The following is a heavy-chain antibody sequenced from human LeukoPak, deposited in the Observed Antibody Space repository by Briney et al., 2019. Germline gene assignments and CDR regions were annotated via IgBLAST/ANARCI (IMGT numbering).Heavy chain of an antibody. V-gene: IGHV4-59*01. J-gene: IGHJ4*02. CDR2: IYNSGST. CDR3: ARVWEQQLIDY. Sequence: SETLSLTCTVSGGSISGYYWSWIRQPPGKGLEWIGYIYNSGSTNYNPSLKSRVTISLDTSRNQFSLRLSSVTAADTAVYYCARVWEQQLIDYWGQGTLVTVSS. CDR1: GGSISGYY. D-gene: IGHD6-13*01.